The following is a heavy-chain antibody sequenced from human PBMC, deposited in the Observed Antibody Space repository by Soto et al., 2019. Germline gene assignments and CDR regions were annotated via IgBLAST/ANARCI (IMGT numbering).Heavy chain of an antibody. Sequence: QVQLVQSGAEVKKPGASVKVSCKASGYTFSSNGISWVRQAPGQGLEWMGWISIDNGKTNYAQGVQDRVTMTRDTSTSTAYMELRGLRSDDTAVYYCGRASWGAAARTWPARTFDYYYYGVDVWGQGTPVTVTS. V-gene: IGHV1-18*04. J-gene: IGHJ6*02. D-gene: IGHD6-13*01. CDR3: GRASWGAAARTWPARTFDYYYYGVDV. CDR1: GYTFSSNG. CDR2: ISIDNGKT.